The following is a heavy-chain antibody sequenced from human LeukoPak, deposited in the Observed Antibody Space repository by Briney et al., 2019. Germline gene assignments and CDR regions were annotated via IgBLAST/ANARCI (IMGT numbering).Heavy chain of an antibody. J-gene: IGHJ5*02. V-gene: IGHV4-34*01. Sequence: SETLSLTCAVYGGSFSGYYWSWLRQPPGKGLEWIGEINHSGSTNYNPSLKSRVTISVDTSKNQFSLKLSSVTAADTAVYYCARGRRYTGYDYTLCWFDPWGQGTLVTVSA. D-gene: IGHD5-12*01. CDR1: GGSFSGYY. CDR3: ARGRRYTGYDYTLCWFDP. CDR2: INHSGST.